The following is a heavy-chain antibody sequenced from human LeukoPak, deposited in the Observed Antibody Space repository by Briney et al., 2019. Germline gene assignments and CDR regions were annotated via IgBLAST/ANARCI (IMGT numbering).Heavy chain of an antibody. CDR3: ATYPAIEAVAGPGAFDI. D-gene: IGHD6-19*01. Sequence: ASVKVSCEVSGYTLTELSMHWVRQAPGKGLEWMGGFDPEDGETIYAQKFQGRVTMTEDTSTDTAYMELSSLRSEDTAVYYCATYPAIEAVAGPGAFDIWGQGTMVTVSS. J-gene: IGHJ3*02. V-gene: IGHV1-24*01. CDR1: GYTLTELS. CDR2: FDPEDGET.